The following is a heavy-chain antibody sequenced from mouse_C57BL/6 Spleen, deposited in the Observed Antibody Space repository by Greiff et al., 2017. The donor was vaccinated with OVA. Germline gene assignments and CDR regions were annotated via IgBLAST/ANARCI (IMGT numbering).Heavy chain of an antibody. J-gene: IGHJ4*01. CDR2: IYPGNSDT. CDR1: GYTFTSYW. CDR3: TRGNLLLGMDY. V-gene: IGHV1-5*01. D-gene: IGHD1-1*01. Sequence: EVQLQQSGTVLARPGASVKMSCKTSGYTFTSYWMHWVKQRPGQGLEWIGAIYPGNSDTSYNQKFKGKAKLTAVTSTSTAYMELSSLTNEDAAVYYCTRGNLLLGMDYWGQGTSGTVSS.